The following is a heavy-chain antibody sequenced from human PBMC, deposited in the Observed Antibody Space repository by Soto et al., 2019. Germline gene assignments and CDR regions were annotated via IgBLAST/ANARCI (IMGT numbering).Heavy chain of an antibody. CDR1: GFTFSSYA. CDR3: AREAVFGLAIHYYYYMDV. Sequence: GGSLRLSCAAYGFTFSSYAMSWVRQAPGKGLEWVSAISGSGGSTYYADSVKGRFTISRDNSKNTLYLQMNSLRAEDTAVYYCAREAVFGLAIHYYYYMDVWGKGTTVTVSS. D-gene: IGHD3-3*01. J-gene: IGHJ6*03. V-gene: IGHV3-23*01. CDR2: ISGSGGST.